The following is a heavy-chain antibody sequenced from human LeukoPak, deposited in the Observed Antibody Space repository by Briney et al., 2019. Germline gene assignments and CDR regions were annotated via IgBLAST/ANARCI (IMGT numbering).Heavy chain of an antibody. CDR3: ARYRHLGY. CDR1: GFTFSGYP. V-gene: IGHV3-30-3*01. J-gene: IGHJ4*02. Sequence: GGSLRLSCAASGFTFSGYPIHWAGQAPGKGLEWVAVISYDGSNKYYADSVKGRFTISRDNSKNTLYLQMNSLRAEDPAVYYCARYRHLGYWGQGTLATVSS. CDR2: ISYDGSNK.